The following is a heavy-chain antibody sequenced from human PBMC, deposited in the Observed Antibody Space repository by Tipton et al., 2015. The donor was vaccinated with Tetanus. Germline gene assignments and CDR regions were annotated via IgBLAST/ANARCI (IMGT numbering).Heavy chain of an antibody. Sequence: LSLTCTVSGDSVSTGNFYWSWIRQPPGKGLEWVANIDQAGSDKYYVDSVKGRFTISRDNAKNSLFLQMDGLRAEDTAVYFCARANLNDFGDYSGLAHWGQGTLVTVSS. CDR1: GDSVSTGNFY. V-gene: IGHV3-7*01. CDR3: ARANLNDFGDYSGLAH. D-gene: IGHD4-17*01. J-gene: IGHJ4*02. CDR2: IDQAGSDK.